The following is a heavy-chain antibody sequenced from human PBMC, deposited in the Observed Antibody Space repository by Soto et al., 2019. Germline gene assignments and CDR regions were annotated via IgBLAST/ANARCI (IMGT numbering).Heavy chain of an antibody. CDR2: IRSKAYGGTT. Sequence: SLRLSCTASGFTFGDYAMSWVRQAPGKGLEWVGFIRSKAYGGTTEYAASVKGRFTISRDDSKSIAYLQMNSLKTEDTAVYYCTRAKGHFWSGYLVYWGQGTLVTVSS. CDR3: TRAKGHFWSGYLVY. V-gene: IGHV3-49*04. CDR1: GFTFGDYA. D-gene: IGHD3-3*02. J-gene: IGHJ4*02.